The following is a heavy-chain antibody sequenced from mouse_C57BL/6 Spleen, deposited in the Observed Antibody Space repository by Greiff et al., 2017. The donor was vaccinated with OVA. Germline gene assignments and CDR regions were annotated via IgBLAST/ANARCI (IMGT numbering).Heavy chain of an antibody. CDR1: GYTFTSYW. D-gene: IGHD1-1*01. J-gene: IGHJ4*01. CDR3: ARTDYGSSPSYAMDY. V-gene: IGHV1-64*01. CDR2: IHPNSGST. Sequence: QVQLKQPGAELVKPGASVKLSCKASGYTFTSYWMHWVKQRPGQGLEWIGMIHPNSGSTNYNEKFKSKATLTVDKSSSTAYMQLSSLTSEDSAVYYCARTDYGSSPSYAMDYWGQGTSVTVSS.